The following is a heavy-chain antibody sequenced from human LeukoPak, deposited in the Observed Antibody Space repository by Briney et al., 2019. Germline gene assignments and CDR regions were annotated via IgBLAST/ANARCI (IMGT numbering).Heavy chain of an antibody. CDR1: GSSVSSYF. V-gene: IGHV4-59*02. D-gene: IGHD1-26*01. Sequence: PSETLSGTCIVAGSSVSSYFWSWIRPPPGEGRGWIGYISYSGTTTYNPSLKRRVTISVDTSKNQFSLKLSSVTAADTAMYYCASTGELLGVQYFDYWGQGTLVTVSS. J-gene: IGHJ4*02. CDR3: ASTGELLGVQYFDY. CDR2: ISYSGTT.